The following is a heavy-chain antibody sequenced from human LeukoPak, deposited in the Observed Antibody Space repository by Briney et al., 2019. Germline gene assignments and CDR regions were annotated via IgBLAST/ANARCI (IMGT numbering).Heavy chain of an antibody. CDR3: ARGMAATGGIFDY. Sequence: SETPSLTCTVSGGSISSGGYYWSWIRQHPGKGLEWIGYIYYSGSTYYNPSLKSRVTISVDTSKNQFSLKLSSVTAADTAVYYCARGMAATGGIFDYWGQGTLVTVSS. CDR1: GGSISSGGYY. V-gene: IGHV4-31*03. D-gene: IGHD7-27*01. CDR2: IYYSGST. J-gene: IGHJ4*02.